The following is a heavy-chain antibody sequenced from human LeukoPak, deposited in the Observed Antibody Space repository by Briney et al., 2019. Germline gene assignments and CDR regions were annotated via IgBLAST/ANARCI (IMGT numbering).Heavy chain of an antibody. CDR1: GYTFTGYY. Sequence: ASVKVSCKASGYTFTGYYMHWVRQAPGQGLEWMGWINPNSGDTNYAQKFQGRVTMTRDTYISTAYMELSRLRSDDTAVYYCARDPGSAAAHTWNWFDPWGQGTLVTVSS. CDR2: INPNSGDT. D-gene: IGHD6-13*01. V-gene: IGHV1-2*02. J-gene: IGHJ5*02. CDR3: ARDPGSAAAHTWNWFDP.